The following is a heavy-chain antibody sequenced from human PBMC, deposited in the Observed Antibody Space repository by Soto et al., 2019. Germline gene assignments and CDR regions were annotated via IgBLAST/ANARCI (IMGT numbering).Heavy chain of an antibody. CDR2: IYYSGST. J-gene: IGHJ3*02. V-gene: IGHV4-39*01. CDR3: XXXXXXLWAFYAFDI. Sequence: QLQLQESGPGLVKPSETLSLTCTVSGGSISSSSYYWGWIRQPPGKGLEWIGSIYYSGSTYYNPSLKSRVTISVDTSKNQXXXXXXXXXXXXXXXXXXXXXXXXLWAFYAFDIWGQGTMVTVSS. CDR1: GGSISSSSYY. D-gene: IGHD5-18*01.